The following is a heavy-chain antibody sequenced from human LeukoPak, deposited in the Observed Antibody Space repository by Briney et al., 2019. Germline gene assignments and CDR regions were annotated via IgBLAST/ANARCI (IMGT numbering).Heavy chain of an antibody. V-gene: IGHV4-38-2*01. CDR1: GYSISSGYY. D-gene: IGHD3-16*01. Sequence: SETLSLTCAVSGYSISSGYYWGWIRQPPGKGLEWIGTIYHSGSTYYNLSLKSRVTISVDTSKNQFSLKLSSVTAADTAVYYCASRRGRLSPVDYLGQGTLVTVSS. J-gene: IGHJ4*02. CDR3: ASRRGRLSPVDY. CDR2: IYHSGST.